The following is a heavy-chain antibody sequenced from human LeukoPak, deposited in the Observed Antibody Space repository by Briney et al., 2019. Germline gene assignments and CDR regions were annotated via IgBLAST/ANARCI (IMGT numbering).Heavy chain of an antibody. CDR2: IWYDGSNK. CDR3: ARVRVGITGTIIAYGMDV. J-gene: IGHJ6*02. Sequence: PGRSLRLSCAASGFTFSRYGMHWVRQAPGKGLEWVAVIWYDGSNKYYVDSVKGRFTISRDNSKNTLYLQMNSLRAEDTAVYYCARVRVGITGTIIAYGMDVWGQGTTVTVSS. D-gene: IGHD1-7*01. V-gene: IGHV3-33*01. CDR1: GFTFSRYG.